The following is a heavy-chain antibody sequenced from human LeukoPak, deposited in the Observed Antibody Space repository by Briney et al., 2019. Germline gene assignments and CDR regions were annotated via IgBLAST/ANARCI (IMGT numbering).Heavy chain of an antibody. CDR1: GFTFSRYS. CDR2: ISGSGGST. CDR3: AKRLITVTTWFDY. J-gene: IGHJ4*02. D-gene: IGHD4-17*01. Sequence: GGSLRLSCAASGFTFSRYSMSWVRQAPGKGLEWVSAISGSGGSTYYADSVKGRFTISRDNSKNTLYLQMNSLRAEDTAVYYCAKRLITVTTWFDYWGQGTLVTVSS. V-gene: IGHV3-23*01.